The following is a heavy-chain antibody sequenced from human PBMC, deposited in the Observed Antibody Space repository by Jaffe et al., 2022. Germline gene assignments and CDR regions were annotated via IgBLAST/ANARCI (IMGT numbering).Heavy chain of an antibody. J-gene: IGHJ4*02. CDR3: ARLSMVRGLIFDY. V-gene: IGHV3-48*03. CDR2: ISGSASTI. Sequence: EVQLVESGGGLVQPGGSLRLSCAASGFMFSSYEMNWVRQAPGKGLEWVSYISGSASTIYYADSVRGRFTISRDNAKNSLYLHMNSLRAEDTAVYFCARLSMVRGLIFDYWGQGTLVTVSS. CDR1: GFMFSSYE. D-gene: IGHD3-10*01.